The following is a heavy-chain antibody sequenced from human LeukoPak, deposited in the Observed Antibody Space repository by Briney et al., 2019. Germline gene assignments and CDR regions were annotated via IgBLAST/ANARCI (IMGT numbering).Heavy chain of an antibody. V-gene: IGHV4-59*01. D-gene: IGHD6-19*01. CDR2: IYYSGST. CDR3: AREIAVAGTFFDY. CDR1: GGSISSYY. J-gene: IGHJ4*02. Sequence: PSETLSLTCTASGGSISSYYWSWIRQPPGKGLEWIGYIYYSGSTNYNPSLKSRVTISVDTSKNQFSLKLSSVTAADTAVYYCAREIAVAGTFFDYWGQGTLVTVSS.